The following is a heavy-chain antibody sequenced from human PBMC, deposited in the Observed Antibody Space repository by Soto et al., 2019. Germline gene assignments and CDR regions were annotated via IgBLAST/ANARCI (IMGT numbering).Heavy chain of an antibody. Sequence: PSETLSLTCTVSGGSISSYYWSWIRQPAGKGLEWIGRIYTSGSTNYNPSLKSRVTMSVDTSKNQFSLKLSSVTAADTAVYYCARDAVQAAIGSSRENWLDPWGKGTRVTVS. D-gene: IGHD2-2*01. CDR1: GGSISSYY. CDR3: ARDAVQAAIGSSRENWLDP. CDR2: IYTSGST. V-gene: IGHV4-4*07. J-gene: IGHJ5*02.